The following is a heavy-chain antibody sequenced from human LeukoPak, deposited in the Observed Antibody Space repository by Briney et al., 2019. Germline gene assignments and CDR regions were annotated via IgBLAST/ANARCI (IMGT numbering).Heavy chain of an antibody. CDR2: ISYDGSNK. D-gene: IGHD1-26*01. Sequence: GGSLRLSCAASGFTFSTCGMHWVRQAPGKGLEWVAVISYDGSNKYYADSVKGRFTISRDNSKNTLYLQMNSLRAEDAAVYYCARDGVSGSYPLYYYYYYMDVWGKGTTVTVSS. J-gene: IGHJ6*03. CDR1: GFTFSTCG. CDR3: ARDGVSGSYPLYYYYYYMDV. V-gene: IGHV3-30*19.